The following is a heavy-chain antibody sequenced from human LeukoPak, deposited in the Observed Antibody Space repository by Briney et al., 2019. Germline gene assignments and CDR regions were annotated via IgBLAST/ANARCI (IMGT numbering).Heavy chain of an antibody. V-gene: IGHV1-69*06. CDR3: ARELVVVAATGRIGRTFDY. J-gene: IGHJ4*02. CDR2: IIPIFGTA. CDR1: GYTFTSHY. Sequence: GASVKVSCKASGYTFTSHYMHWVRQAPGQGLEWMGGIIPIFGTANYAQKFQGRVTITADKSTSTAYMELSSLRSEDTAVYYCARELVVVAATGRIGRTFDYWGQGTLVTVSS. D-gene: IGHD2-15*01.